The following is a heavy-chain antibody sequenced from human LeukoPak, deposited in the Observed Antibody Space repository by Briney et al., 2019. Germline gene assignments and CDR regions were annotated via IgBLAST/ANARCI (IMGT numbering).Heavy chain of an antibody. CDR3: ARNISEGSSILFDY. J-gene: IGHJ4*02. CDR2: IKQDGSEK. CDR1: GFTFSSYW. Sequence: GGSLRLSCAASGFTFSSYWMSWVRQAPGKGLEWVANIKQDGSEKYYVDSVKGRFTISRDNAKNSLYLQMNSLRAEDTAVYYCARNISEGSSILFDYWGQGTLVTVSS. D-gene: IGHD3-3*02. V-gene: IGHV3-7*03.